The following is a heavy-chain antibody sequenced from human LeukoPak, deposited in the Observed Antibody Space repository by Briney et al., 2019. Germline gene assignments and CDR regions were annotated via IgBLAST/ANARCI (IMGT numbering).Heavy chain of an antibody. Sequence: PGGSLRLSCAASGFTFSNYWMHWVRQAPGKGLVWVSRINTEGTSTTYADSVKGRFTISRDNAKNTLYLQMNSLRPEDTAVYFCTRDRVRDYWGQGTLVTVSS. D-gene: IGHD3-10*01. CDR1: GFTFSNYW. CDR3: TRDRVRDY. CDR2: INTEGTST. V-gene: IGHV3-74*01. J-gene: IGHJ4*02.